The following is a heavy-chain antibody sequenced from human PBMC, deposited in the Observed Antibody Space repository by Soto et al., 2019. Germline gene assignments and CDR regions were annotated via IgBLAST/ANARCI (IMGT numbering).Heavy chain of an antibody. Sequence: QVQLVQSGAEVQKPGSSVKVSCKASGGTFSSYAISWVRQAPGQGLEWMGGIIPIFGTANYAQKFQGRVTITADESTSTAYMELSSLRSEDTYVYYCARPEYYDLWGAFDIWGQGTMVTVSS. V-gene: IGHV1-69*01. J-gene: IGHJ3*02. CDR2: IIPIFGTA. D-gene: IGHD3-3*01. CDR1: GGTFSSYA. CDR3: ARPEYYDLWGAFDI.